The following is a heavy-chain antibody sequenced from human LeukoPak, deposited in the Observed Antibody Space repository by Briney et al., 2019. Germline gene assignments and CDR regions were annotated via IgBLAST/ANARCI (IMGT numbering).Heavy chain of an antibody. V-gene: IGHV3-30*18. D-gene: IGHD2-15*01. CDR1: GFTFTNYA. CDR3: AKDPDGRGQKPKYCFDY. J-gene: IGHJ4*02. CDR2: VSYDGINK. Sequence: PGGSLRLSCAASGFTFTNYAMHWVRQAPGKGLEWVAVVSYDGINKYYPDSVKGRFTISRDNSKNTLYLQMNSLRADDTAVYYCAKDPDGRGQKPKYCFDYWGQGTLVTVSS.